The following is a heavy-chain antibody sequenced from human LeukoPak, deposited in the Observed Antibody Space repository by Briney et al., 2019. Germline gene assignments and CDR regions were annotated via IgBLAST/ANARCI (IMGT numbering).Heavy chain of an antibody. CDR1: GGSFSGYY. CDR2: INHSGST. J-gene: IGHJ6*03. Sequence: SETLSLTCAVYGGSFSGYYWSWIRQPPGKGLEWIGEINHSGSTNYNPSLKSRVTISVDKSKNQFSLKLSSVTAADTAVYYCATAGDYGAYYYYMDVWGKGTTVTVSS. V-gene: IGHV4-34*01. D-gene: IGHD4-17*01. CDR3: ATAGDYGAYYYYMDV.